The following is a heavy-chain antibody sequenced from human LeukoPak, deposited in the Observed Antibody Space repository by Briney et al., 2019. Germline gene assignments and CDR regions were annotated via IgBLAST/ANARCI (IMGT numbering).Heavy chain of an antibody. CDR2: ISTSSSYI. Sequence: GGSLRLSCAASGFTFNRYNMNWVRQAPGKGLEWVSSISTSSSYIYYADSVRGRFTISRDNAKNSLYLQMSSLRAEDTAVYSCARGADGVSSNSRGWFDPWGQGTLVTVSS. V-gene: IGHV3-21*01. J-gene: IGHJ5*02. CDR1: GFTFNRYN. CDR3: ARGADGVSSNSRGWFDP. D-gene: IGHD2-15*01.